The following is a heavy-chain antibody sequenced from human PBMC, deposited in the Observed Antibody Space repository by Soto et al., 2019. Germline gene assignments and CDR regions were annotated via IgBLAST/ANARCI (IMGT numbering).Heavy chain of an antibody. CDR1: GGSISSSNW. D-gene: IGHD2-2*01. Sequence: SETLSLTCAVSGGSISSSNWWSWVRQPPGRGLEWIGEIYHSGSTNYNPSLKSRVTISVDKSKNQFSLKLSSVTAADTAVYYCASFQYCSSTSCLDYWGQGTLVTVSS. CDR2: IYHSGST. V-gene: IGHV4-4*02. CDR3: ASFQYCSSTSCLDY. J-gene: IGHJ4*02.